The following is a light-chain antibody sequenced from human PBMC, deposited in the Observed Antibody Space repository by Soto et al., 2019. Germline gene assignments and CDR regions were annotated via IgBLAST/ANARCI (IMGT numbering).Light chain of an antibody. CDR1: QSVLYSSNNKNY. CDR3: QQYDSSPLT. Sequence: DIVMTQSPDSLAVSLGEWATINCKSSQSVLYSSNNKNYLAWYQQKPGQPPKLLIYWASTRESGVPDRFSGSGSGTDFTLTFSSLQAEDEAVYYCQQYDSSPLTFGGGTKVEIK. V-gene: IGKV4-1*01. J-gene: IGKJ4*02. CDR2: WAS.